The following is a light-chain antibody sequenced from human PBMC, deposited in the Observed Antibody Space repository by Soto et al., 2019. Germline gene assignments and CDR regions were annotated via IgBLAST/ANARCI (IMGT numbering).Light chain of an antibody. CDR1: QSVGNN. CDR2: GAS. V-gene: IGKV3-15*01. CDR3: QQYNALWT. Sequence: EIVMTQSPATLSVSPGESATLSCRASQSVGNNLTWYQQKPGQPPRLLIYGASTRATGVPGRFSGSGSGTEFTITISRLQSEDFAVYYCQQYNALWTFGQGTKVEIK. J-gene: IGKJ1*01.